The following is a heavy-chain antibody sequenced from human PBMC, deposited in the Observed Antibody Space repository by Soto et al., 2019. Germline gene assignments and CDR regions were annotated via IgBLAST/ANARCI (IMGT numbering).Heavy chain of an antibody. Sequence: GGSLRLSCTASGFTFSSYAMSWVRQAPGKGLEWVSLISASGGGTYYADSVKGRFTISRDNSKNSLYLQMNSLRAEDTAVYYCARGQVRGAAFDIWGQGTMVTVSS. D-gene: IGHD3-10*01. J-gene: IGHJ3*02. CDR2: ISASGGGT. CDR1: GFTFSSYA. CDR3: ARGQVRGAAFDI. V-gene: IGHV3-23*01.